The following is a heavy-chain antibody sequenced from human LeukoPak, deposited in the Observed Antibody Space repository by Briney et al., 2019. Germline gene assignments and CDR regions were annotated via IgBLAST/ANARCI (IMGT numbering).Heavy chain of an antibody. CDR3: ARELGEGAFDI. Sequence: GGSLRLSCAASGFTFSSYWMSWVRQAPGKGLEWVANIKQDGSEKYYVDSVKGRLTISRDNAKNSLYLQMNSLRAEDTAVYYCARELGEGAFDIWGQGTMVTVSS. J-gene: IGHJ3*02. CDR2: IKQDGSEK. CDR1: GFTFSSYW. D-gene: IGHD3-16*01. V-gene: IGHV3-7*04.